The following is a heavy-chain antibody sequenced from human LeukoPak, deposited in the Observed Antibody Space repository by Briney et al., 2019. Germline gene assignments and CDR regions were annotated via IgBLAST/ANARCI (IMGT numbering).Heavy chain of an antibody. J-gene: IGHJ4*02. CDR3: AREQYYDFWSGYWPFDY. D-gene: IGHD3-3*01. CDR2: IYTSGST. Sequence: PSETLSLTCTVSGGSISSYYWGWIRQPAGKGLEWIGRIYTSGSTNYNPSLKSRVTMSVDTSKNQFSLKLSSVTAADTAVYYCAREQYYDFWSGYWPFDYWGQGTLVTVSS. CDR1: GGSISSYY. V-gene: IGHV4-4*07.